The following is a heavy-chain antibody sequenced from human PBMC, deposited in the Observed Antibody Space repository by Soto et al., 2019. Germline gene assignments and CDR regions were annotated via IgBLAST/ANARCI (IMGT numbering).Heavy chain of an antibody. CDR2: INPNSGGT. CDR1: GYTFTGYY. Sequence: QVQLVQSGAEVKKPGASVKVSCKASGYTFTGYYMHWVRQAPGQGLEWMGWINPNSGGTNYAQKFQGWVTMTRDTSISTAYMELSRLRSDDTAVYYCARGEELYDYVWGSPFDYWGQGTLVTVSS. V-gene: IGHV1-2*04. D-gene: IGHD3-16*01. J-gene: IGHJ4*02. CDR3: ARGEELYDYVWGSPFDY.